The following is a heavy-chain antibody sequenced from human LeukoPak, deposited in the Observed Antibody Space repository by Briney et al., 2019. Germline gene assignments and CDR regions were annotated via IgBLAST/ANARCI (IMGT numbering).Heavy chain of an antibody. V-gene: IGHV4-39*07. CDR3: ARASYYYDSSGYYIYYFDY. CDR2: IYYSGST. Sequence: SETLSLTCTVSGGSISSSSYYWGWIRQPPGKGLEWIGSIYYSGSTYYNPSLKSRVTISVDTSKNQFSLKLSSVTAADTAVYYCARASYYYDSSGYYIYYFDYWGQGTLVTVSS. J-gene: IGHJ4*02. CDR1: GGSISSSSYY. D-gene: IGHD3-22*01.